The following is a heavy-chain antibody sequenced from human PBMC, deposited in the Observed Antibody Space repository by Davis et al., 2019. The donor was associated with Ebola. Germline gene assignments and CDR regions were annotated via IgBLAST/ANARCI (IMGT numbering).Heavy chain of an antibody. D-gene: IGHD2-2*01. CDR2: YGTSADT. CDR3: AREGKYRDESRTFDY. Sequence: GGSLRLSCAASGFTFRSYSMNWVRQAPGKGLEWVSTYGTSADTYYADSVKGRFTISRDNSKNTLYLQMNSLRAEDTAVYYCAREGKYRDESRTFDYWGQGTLVTVSS. CDR1: GFTFRSYS. J-gene: IGHJ4*02. V-gene: IGHV3-21*01.